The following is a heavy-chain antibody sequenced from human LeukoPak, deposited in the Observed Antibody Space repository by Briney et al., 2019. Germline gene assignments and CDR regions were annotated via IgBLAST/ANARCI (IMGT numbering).Heavy chain of an antibody. Sequence: SETLSLTCTVSGGSISSYYWSWIRQPPGKGLEWIGYIYYSGSTNYNRSLKSRVTISVDTSKNQFSLKLSSVTAADTAVYYCARGKLTRSYYYGMDVWGQGTTVTVSS. CDR1: GGSISSYY. CDR3: ARGKLTRSYYYGMDV. CDR2: IYYSGST. J-gene: IGHJ6*02. V-gene: IGHV4-59*01.